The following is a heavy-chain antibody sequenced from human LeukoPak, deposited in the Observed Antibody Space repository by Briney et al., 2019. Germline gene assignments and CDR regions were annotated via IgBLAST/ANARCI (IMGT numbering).Heavy chain of an antibody. V-gene: IGHV3-74*01. D-gene: IGHD3-10*01. CDR2: INSDGSST. J-gene: IGHJ6*03. CDR1: GFTFSSYW. CDR3: ARAKRGVYYYMDV. Sequence: GGSLRLSCAASGFTFSSYWMHWVRQAPGKGLVWVSRINSDGSSTSYADSVKGRFTISRDNAKNTLYLQMNSLRAEDTAVYYCARAKRGVYYYMDVWGKGTTVTISS.